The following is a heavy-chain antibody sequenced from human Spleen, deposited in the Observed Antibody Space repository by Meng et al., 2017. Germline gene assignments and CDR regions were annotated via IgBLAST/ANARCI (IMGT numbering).Heavy chain of an antibody. D-gene: IGHD2-15*01. J-gene: IGHJ4*02. CDR1: GYSFTTYW. CDR2: VYPGDTDT. V-gene: IGHV5-51*01. CDR3: ASGGPHGYCSGGSCTAFDH. Sequence: GESLKISCTGSGYSFTTYWIAWVRQMPGKGLEWLGVVYPGDTDTIYSPSFQGQVTISADKSINTAYLQWSSLQASDTAIYYCASGGPHGYCSGGSCTAFDHWGLGTLVTVSS.